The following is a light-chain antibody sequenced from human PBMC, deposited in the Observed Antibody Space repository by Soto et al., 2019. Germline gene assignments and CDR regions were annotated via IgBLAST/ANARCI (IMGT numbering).Light chain of an antibody. CDR1: QSVSSTY. J-gene: IGKJ1*01. Sequence: EIVLTQSPGTLSLSPGERATLSCRASQSVSSTYLAWYQQKPGQAPRLLIYDASDGATGIPDRFSGSGSGTDFTLTISRLEPEDFAVYYCQQYGSSPQTFGQGTKVEIK. CDR2: DAS. V-gene: IGKV3-20*01. CDR3: QQYGSSPQT.